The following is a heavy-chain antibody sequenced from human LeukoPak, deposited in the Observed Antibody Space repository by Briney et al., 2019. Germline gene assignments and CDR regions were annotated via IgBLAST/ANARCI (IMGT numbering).Heavy chain of an antibody. CDR2: IYYSGST. J-gene: IGHJ4*02. Sequence: PSETLSLTCTVSGGSISSYYWSWIRQPPGKGLEWIGYIYYSGSTNYNPSLKSRVTISVDTSKNQFSLKLSSVTAADTAVYYCARQSCSGGSCYDYWGQGTLVTVSS. CDR3: ARQSCSGGSCYDY. CDR1: GGSISSYY. V-gene: IGHV4-59*08. D-gene: IGHD2-15*01.